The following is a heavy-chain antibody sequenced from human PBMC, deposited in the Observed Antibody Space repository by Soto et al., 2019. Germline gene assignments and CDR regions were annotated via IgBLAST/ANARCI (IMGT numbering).Heavy chain of an antibody. Sequence: QVQLVESGGGVVQPGRSLRLSCAASGFTFSSYGMHWVRQAPGKGLEWVAVIWYDGSNKYYADSVKGRFTISRDNSKNTLYLQMNSLRAEDTAVYYCARESLTATYYYYYMDVWGKGTTVTVSS. D-gene: IGHD2-21*02. V-gene: IGHV3-33*01. CDR1: GFTFSSYG. J-gene: IGHJ6*03. CDR2: IWYDGSNK. CDR3: ARESLTATYYYYYMDV.